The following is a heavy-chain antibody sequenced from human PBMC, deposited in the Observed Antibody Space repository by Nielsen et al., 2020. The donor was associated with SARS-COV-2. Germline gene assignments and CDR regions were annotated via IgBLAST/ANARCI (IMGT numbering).Heavy chain of an antibody. CDR3: AKDYYYDSSGYAFDI. CDR1: GFTFSGYR. J-gene: IGHJ3*02. V-gene: IGHV3-21*04. Sequence: GESLKISCAASGFTFSGYRMNWVRQAPGKGLEWVASVSSSSRNIYYADSVKGRFTITRDNAKNSLYLQMNSLRAEDTALYYCAKDYYYDSSGYAFDIWGQGTMVTVSS. CDR2: VSSSSRNI. D-gene: IGHD3-22*01.